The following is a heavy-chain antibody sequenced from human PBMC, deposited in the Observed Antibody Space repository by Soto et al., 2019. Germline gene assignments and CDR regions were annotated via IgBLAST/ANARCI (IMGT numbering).Heavy chain of an antibody. D-gene: IGHD3-22*01. CDR2: VNAGDGSA. CDR3: ARERDSFDY. Sequence: QVQLVQSGAEVTEPGASVKVSCKTFGFTFTLHYIHWVRQAPGQGLEWMGMVNAGDGSATYAREFRDKVSMPWDTSTSTVYLDLNSLKSEDTAIYYCARERDSFDYWGQGTLVSVSP. V-gene: IGHV1-46*01. J-gene: IGHJ4*02. CDR1: GFTFTLHY.